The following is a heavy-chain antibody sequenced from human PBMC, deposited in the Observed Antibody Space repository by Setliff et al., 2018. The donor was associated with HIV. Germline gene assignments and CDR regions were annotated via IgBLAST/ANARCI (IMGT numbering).Heavy chain of an antibody. Sequence: SETLSLTCSVSGGSIRSSGYYWGWIRQPPGKGLEWIGSIYYSGSTYYNPSLKSRVTISVDTSKNQFSLKLSSVTAADTAVYYCARNSQKGIQPLLLASWGPGTLVTVSS. D-gene: IGHD1-1*01. CDR1: GGSIRSSGYY. J-gene: IGHJ4*02. CDR3: ARNSQKGIQPLLLAS. CDR2: IYYSGST. V-gene: IGHV4-39*07.